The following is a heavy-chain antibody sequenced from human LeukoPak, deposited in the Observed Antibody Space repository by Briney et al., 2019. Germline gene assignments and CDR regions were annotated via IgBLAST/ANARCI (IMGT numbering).Heavy chain of an antibody. CDR2: IWYDGSNK. J-gene: IGHJ4*02. V-gene: IGHV3-33*08. Sequence: PGGSLRLSCAASGFTFSSYWMHWVRQAPGKGLEWVALIWYDGSNKYYADSVKGRFTISRDNSKNTVYLQMNSLRVDDTAVYYCARLSGSYFDYWGQGTLVTVSS. D-gene: IGHD1-26*01. CDR3: ARLSGSYFDY. CDR1: GFTFSSYW.